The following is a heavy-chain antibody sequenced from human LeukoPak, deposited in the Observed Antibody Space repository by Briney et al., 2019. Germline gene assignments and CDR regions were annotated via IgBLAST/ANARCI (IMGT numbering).Heavy chain of an antibody. CDR1: GGSFSGYY. CDR3: ARGLWLLLRP. V-gene: IGHV4-34*01. D-gene: IGHD3-22*01. Sequence: SETLSLTCAVYGGSFSGYYWSWIRQPPGKGLEWIGEINHSGSTNYNPSLKSRVTISVDTSKNQFSLKLSSVTAADTAVYYCARGLWLLLRPWGQGTLVTVSS. J-gene: IGHJ5*02. CDR2: INHSGST.